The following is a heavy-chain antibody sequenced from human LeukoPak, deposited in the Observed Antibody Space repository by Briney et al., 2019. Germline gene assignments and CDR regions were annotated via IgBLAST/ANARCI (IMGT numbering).Heavy chain of an antibody. CDR1: GFTFSDSA. Sequence: PGGSLRLSCAASGFTFSDSAMHWVRQASGKGLEWVGRIRSKANSYATTYAASVKGRFTISRDDPKNTAYLQMNGLKTEDTAVYYCTGHSNSWSDYWGQGTLVTVSS. D-gene: IGHD6-13*01. CDR3: TGHSNSWSDY. J-gene: IGHJ4*02. CDR2: IRSKANSYAT. V-gene: IGHV3-73*01.